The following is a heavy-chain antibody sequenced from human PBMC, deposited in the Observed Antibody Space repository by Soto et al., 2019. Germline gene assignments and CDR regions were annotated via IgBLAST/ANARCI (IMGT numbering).Heavy chain of an antibody. D-gene: IGHD1-1*01. CDR2: ISYSGST. CDR3: ARYTTGATGFDY. CDR1: GGSVRSGSYY. J-gene: IGHJ4*02. V-gene: IGHV4-61*01. Sequence: ETLTPSCAVSGGSVRSGSYYGSWIRQPPGKGLEWIGYISYSGSTNYKSSLKSRVTISKDTSEKQFSLKLSSVTAADTAVYYCARYTTGATGFDYWGQGTLVTVYS.